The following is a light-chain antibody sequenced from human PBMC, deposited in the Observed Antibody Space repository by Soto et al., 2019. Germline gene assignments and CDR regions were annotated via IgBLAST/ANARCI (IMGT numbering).Light chain of an antibody. CDR3: SSYTSSSTLV. J-gene: IGLJ2*01. Sequence: QSALTQPASVSGSPGQSITISCTGTSSDVGGYNYVSWYQQHPGKAPKLMIYEGSKRPSGVSNRFSGSKSGNTASLTISGLQAEDGADYYCSSYTSSSTLVFGGGTKLTVL. CDR1: SSDVGGYNY. V-gene: IGLV2-14*01. CDR2: EGS.